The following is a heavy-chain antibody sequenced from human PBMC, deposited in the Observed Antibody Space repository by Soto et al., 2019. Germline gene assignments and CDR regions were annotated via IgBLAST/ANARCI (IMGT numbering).Heavy chain of an antibody. Sequence: QVQLVESGGGVVQPGRSLRLSCAASGFTFSYYAMHWVRQAPGKGLEWVAVISYEGSNKYHADSVKGRFTISRDNSKNTLYLQMNSLRAEDTAVYYCVRDGGDVVVGDDALDIWGQGAMVTVSS. V-gene: IGHV3-30-3*01. CDR3: VRDGGDVVVGDDALDI. J-gene: IGHJ3*02. CDR2: ISYEGSNK. CDR1: GFTFSYYA. D-gene: IGHD2-15*01.